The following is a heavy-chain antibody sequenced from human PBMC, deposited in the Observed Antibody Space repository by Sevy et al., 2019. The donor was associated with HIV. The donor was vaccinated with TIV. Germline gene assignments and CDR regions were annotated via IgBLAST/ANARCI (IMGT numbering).Heavy chain of an antibody. Sequence: GESLKISCAASGLTFSSYGMHWVRQAPGKGLEWVAVIWYDGSNKYYADSVKGRFTISRDNSKNTLYLQMNSLRAEDTAVYYCARDRGEYSSSWLDYWGQGTLVTVSS. CDR3: ARDRGEYSSSWLDY. D-gene: IGHD6-13*01. V-gene: IGHV3-33*01. J-gene: IGHJ4*02. CDR1: GLTFSSYG. CDR2: IWYDGSNK.